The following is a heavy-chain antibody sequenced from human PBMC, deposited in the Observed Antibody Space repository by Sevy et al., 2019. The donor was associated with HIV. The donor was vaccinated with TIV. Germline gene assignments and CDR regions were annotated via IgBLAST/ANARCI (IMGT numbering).Heavy chain of an antibody. J-gene: IGHJ6*02. CDR1: GFTFSSHW. Sequence: GGSLRLSCAASGFTFSSHWMSWVRQAPGKGLEWVANINQDGSAKYYVDSVKGRFTISRDNAKNSLSLQMNSLRAEDTAVYYCARDTGGIGMDGWGQGTTVTVSS. V-gene: IGHV3-7*01. CDR2: INQDGSAK. CDR3: ARDTGGIGMDG. D-gene: IGHD6-13*01.